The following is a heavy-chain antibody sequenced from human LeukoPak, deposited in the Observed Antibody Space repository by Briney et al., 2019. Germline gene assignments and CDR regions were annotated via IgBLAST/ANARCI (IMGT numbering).Heavy chain of an antibody. Sequence: GGSLRLSCAASGFTFSSYTLNWVRQAPGKGLEWVSSISSSSGYIFYADSVKGRFTISRDNSKNTLYLQMNSLTAEDTAVYYCAKVRWDNSGWYYLDNWGQGTLVTVSS. J-gene: IGHJ4*02. D-gene: IGHD6-19*01. CDR2: ISSSSGYI. CDR3: AKVRWDNSGWYYLDN. CDR1: GFTFSSYT. V-gene: IGHV3-21*03.